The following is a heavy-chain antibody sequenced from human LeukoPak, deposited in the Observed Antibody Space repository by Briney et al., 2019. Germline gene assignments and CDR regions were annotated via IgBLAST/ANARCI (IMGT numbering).Heavy chain of an antibody. CDR1: GGSISSYY. D-gene: IGHD3-10*01. J-gene: IGHJ3*02. CDR2: IYYGGST. CDR3: ARTPGITMVRGVIISAFDI. V-gene: IGHV4-59*01. Sequence: SETLSLTCTVSGGSISSYYWSWIRQPPGKGLEWIGYIYYGGSTNYNPSLKSRVTISVDTSKNQFSLKLSSVTAADTAVYYCARTPGITMVRGVIISAFDIWGQGTMATVSS.